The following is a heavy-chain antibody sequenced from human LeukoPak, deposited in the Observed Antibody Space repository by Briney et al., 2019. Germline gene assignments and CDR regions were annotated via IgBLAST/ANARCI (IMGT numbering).Heavy chain of an antibody. V-gene: IGHV4-39*07. D-gene: IGHD3-16*02. CDR2: ISYSGGT. CDR3: ARRTFGGVIAY. CDR1: GGSISSTNYY. J-gene: IGHJ4*02. Sequence: SETLSLTCTVSGGSISSTNYYWGWIRQPPGKGLEWIGSISYSGGTYYNPSLKSRVTISVNTSKNQFSLKLSSVTAADTAVYYCARRTFGGVIAYWGQGTLVTVSS.